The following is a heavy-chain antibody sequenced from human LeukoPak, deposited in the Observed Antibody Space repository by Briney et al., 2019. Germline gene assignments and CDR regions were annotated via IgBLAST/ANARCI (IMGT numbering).Heavy chain of an antibody. Sequence: GGSLRLSCTASGLTFSTSGFNWVRLAPGKGLEWVASIGPTGSDRYHSDSIQCRFTISRDNANNFLYLQMNSLRAEDTAVYYCATETNGRHYDYWGQGTLLTVSS. CDR3: ATETNGRHYDY. J-gene: IGHJ4*02. CDR2: IGPTGSDR. D-gene: IGHD1-14*01. CDR1: GLTFSTSG. V-gene: IGHV3-21*06.